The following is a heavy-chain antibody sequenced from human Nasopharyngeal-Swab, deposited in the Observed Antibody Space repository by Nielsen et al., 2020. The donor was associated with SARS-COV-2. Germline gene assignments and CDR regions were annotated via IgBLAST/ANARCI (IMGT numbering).Heavy chain of an antibody. CDR2: ISAYNGNT. J-gene: IGHJ4*02. Sequence: ASVKVSCKASGYTFSNYGISWVRQAPGQGLEWMGWISAYNGNTNLAQMVQGRLTMTTDTSTSTAYMELRSLRSDDTAVYYCAKTIAVAGVFDYWGQGTLVTVSS. CDR1: GYTFSNYG. CDR3: AKTIAVAGVFDY. D-gene: IGHD6-19*01. V-gene: IGHV1-18*04.